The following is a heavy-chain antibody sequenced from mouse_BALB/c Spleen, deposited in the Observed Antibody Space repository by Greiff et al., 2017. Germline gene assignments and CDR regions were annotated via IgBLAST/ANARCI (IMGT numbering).Heavy chain of an antibody. V-gene: IGHV5-4*02. CDR1: GFTFSDYY. D-gene: IGHD2-4*01. Sequence: EVKLVESGGGLVKPGGSLKLSCAASGFTFSDYYMYWVRQTPEKRLEWVATISSGGSYTYYPDSVKGRFTISRDNAKNTLYLQMSSLKSEDTAMYYCARHREDYGDYYAMDYWGQGTSVTVSS. CDR2: ISSGGSYT. CDR3: ARHREDYGDYYAMDY. J-gene: IGHJ4*01.